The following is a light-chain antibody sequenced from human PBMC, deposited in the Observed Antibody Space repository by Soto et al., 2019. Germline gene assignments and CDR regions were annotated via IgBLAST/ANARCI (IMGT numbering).Light chain of an antibody. CDR1: LNILYSSNNKNY. CDR3: QQHYSAPPT. CDR2: WAS. J-gene: IGKJ4*01. V-gene: IGKV4-1*01. Sequence: DIVMTQSPDSLAGSLGERATINCKSSLNILYSSNNKNYLAWYQQKSGQPPKLLIDWASTRESGVPDRFSGSGFGTDFALTISSLQAEDVAVYYCQQHYSAPPTFGGGTKVEIK.